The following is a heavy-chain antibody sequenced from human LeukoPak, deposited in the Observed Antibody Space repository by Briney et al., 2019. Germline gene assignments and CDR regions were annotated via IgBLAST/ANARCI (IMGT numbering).Heavy chain of an antibody. D-gene: IGHD2-8*01. CDR3: ARHDNVPVIRHGFDH. Sequence: SETLSLTCAVYGGSFSGYYWSWIRQPPGKGLEWLGYIYSSGVTNYNPSLQSRVTISIDTSKNQFSLKLSSVTAADTAVYYCARHDNVPVIRHGFDHWGQGTLVTVSS. CDR1: GGSFSGYY. J-gene: IGHJ4*02. V-gene: IGHV4-59*08. CDR2: IYSSGVT.